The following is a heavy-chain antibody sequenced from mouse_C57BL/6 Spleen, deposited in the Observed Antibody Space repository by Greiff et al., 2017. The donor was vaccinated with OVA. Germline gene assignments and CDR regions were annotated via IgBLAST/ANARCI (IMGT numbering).Heavy chain of an antibody. Sequence: EVKLMESGGGLVQPKGSLKLSCAASGFSFNTYAMNWVRQAPGKGLEWVARIRSKSNNYATYYADSVKDRFTISRDDSESMLYLQMNNLKTEDTAMYYCVRGYYGSSFDYWGQGTTLTVSS. CDR2: IRSKSNNYAT. CDR3: VRGYYGSSFDY. J-gene: IGHJ2*01. V-gene: IGHV10-1*01. CDR1: GFSFNTYA. D-gene: IGHD1-1*01.